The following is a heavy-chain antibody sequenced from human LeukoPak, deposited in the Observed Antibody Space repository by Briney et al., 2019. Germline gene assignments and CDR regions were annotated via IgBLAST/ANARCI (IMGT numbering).Heavy chain of an antibody. CDR3: ARTYYYDSSGYYPNFDY. CDR1: GYTFTGYY. D-gene: IGHD3-22*01. J-gene: IGHJ4*02. CDR2: INPNSGGT. V-gene: IGHV1-2*02. Sequence: GASVKVFCKASGYTFTGYYMHWVRQAPGQGLEWMGWINPNSGGTNYAQKFQGRVTMTRDTSISTAYMELSRLRSDDTAVYYCARTYYYDSSGYYPNFDYWGQGTLVTVSS.